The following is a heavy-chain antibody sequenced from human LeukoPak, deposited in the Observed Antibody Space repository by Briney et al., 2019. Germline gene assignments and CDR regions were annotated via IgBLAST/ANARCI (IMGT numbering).Heavy chain of an antibody. V-gene: IGHV3-21*06. Sequence: GGSLRLSCGASGFTFSNYGMTWVRQAPGKGLEWVSCISSDSSYIYYADSLKGRFTISRDNAKNSLSLQMNSLRVDDTAVYYCAINHRDGYSELGYWGQGTLVTVSS. CDR2: ISSDSSYI. CDR3: AINHRDGYSELGY. D-gene: IGHD5-24*01. J-gene: IGHJ4*02. CDR1: GFTFSNYG.